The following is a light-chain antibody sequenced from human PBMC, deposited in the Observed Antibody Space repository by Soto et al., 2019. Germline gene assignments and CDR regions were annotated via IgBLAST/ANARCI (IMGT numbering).Light chain of an antibody. CDR2: TNN. Sequence: QPVLTQPPSASGTPGQRVTISCSGSSSNIGSNAVNWYQQLPGTAPKLLIYTNNHRPSGVPDRFSGAKSGTSASLAISGLQSEDEADYYYAAWDDILNGVVFGGGTKLTVL. V-gene: IGLV1-44*01. CDR1: SSNIGSNA. J-gene: IGLJ2*01. CDR3: AAWDDILNGVV.